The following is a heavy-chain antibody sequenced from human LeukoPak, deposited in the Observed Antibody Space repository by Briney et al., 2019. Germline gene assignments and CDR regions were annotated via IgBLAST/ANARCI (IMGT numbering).Heavy chain of an antibody. J-gene: IGHJ6*02. V-gene: IGHV1-69*13. CDR1: GGTFSSYA. CDR3: ARDYIAVAGTYYYYYGMDV. Sequence: SVKVSCKASGGTFSSYAISWVRQAPGQGLEWMGGIIPIFGTANYAQKFQGRVTITADESTSTAYIELSSLRSEDTAVYYCARDYIAVAGTYYYYYGMDVWGQGTTVTVSS. D-gene: IGHD6-19*01. CDR2: IIPIFGTA.